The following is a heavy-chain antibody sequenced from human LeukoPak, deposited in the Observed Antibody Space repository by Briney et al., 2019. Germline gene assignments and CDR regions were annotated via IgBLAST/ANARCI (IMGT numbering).Heavy chain of an antibody. J-gene: IGHJ4*02. CDR1: GGSISSYY. D-gene: IGHD3-10*01. CDR2: IYTSGST. V-gene: IGHV4-4*07. Sequence: PSETLSLTCTVSGGSISSYYWSWIRQPAGKGLEWIGRIYTSGSTNYNPSLKSRVTMSVDTSKNQFSLKLSSVTAADTAVYYCAGLTMVRGVIPYFDYWGQGTLVTVSS. CDR3: AGLTMVRGVIPYFDY.